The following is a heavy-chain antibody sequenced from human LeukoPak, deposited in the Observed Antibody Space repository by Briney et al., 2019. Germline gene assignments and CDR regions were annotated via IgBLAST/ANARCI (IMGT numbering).Heavy chain of an antibody. D-gene: IGHD6-19*01. CDR2: MNPNSGNT. Sequence: ASVKVSCKASGYTFTNFDINWVRQATGQGLEWMGWMNPNSGNTGYAQKFQGRVTMTMNTSITTAYMELSSLISEDTAVYYCARGPQWRGDYYYIDVWGRGTTITVSS. CDR1: GYTFTNFD. CDR3: ARGPQWRGDYYYIDV. V-gene: IGHV1-8*01. J-gene: IGHJ6*03.